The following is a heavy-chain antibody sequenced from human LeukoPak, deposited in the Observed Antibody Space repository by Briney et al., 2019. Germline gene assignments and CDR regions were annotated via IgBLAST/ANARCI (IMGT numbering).Heavy chain of an antibody. CDR2: IHYSGST. CDR1: GASVSSSY. D-gene: IGHD3-22*01. Sequence: SETLSLTCTVSGASVSSSYWSWIRQPPGKGLEWIGYIHYSGSTNHHPSLKSRVTISVDTSKNQFSLNLSSVTAADSAVYYCARGYYDSSGSSNTFDIWGQGTTVIVSS. J-gene: IGHJ3*02. V-gene: IGHV4-59*02. CDR3: ARGYYDSSGSSNTFDI.